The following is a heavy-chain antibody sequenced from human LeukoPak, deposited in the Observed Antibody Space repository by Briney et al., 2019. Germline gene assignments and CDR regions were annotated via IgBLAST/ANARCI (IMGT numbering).Heavy chain of an antibody. CDR3: ARGAYDLWSGYQNWFDP. CDR2: IYYSGST. D-gene: IGHD3-3*01. V-gene: IGHV4-30-4*01. J-gene: IGHJ5*02. CDR1: GGSISSGDYY. Sequence: SETLSLTCTVSGGSISSGDYYWSWIRQPPGKGLEWIGYIYYSGSTYYNPSLKSRVTISVDTSKNQFSLKLSSVTAADTAVYYCARGAYDLWSGYQNWFDPWGQGTLVTVSS.